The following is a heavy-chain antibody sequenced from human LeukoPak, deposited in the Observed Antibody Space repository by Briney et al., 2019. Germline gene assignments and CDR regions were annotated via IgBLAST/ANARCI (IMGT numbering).Heavy chain of an antibody. CDR3: ARGALRFLEWSTIDY. CDR2: IYYSGST. J-gene: IGHJ4*02. D-gene: IGHD3-3*01. V-gene: IGHV4-59*01. Sequence: SETLSLTCTVPGGSISSYYWSWIRQPPGKGLEWIGYIYYSGSTNYNPSLKSRVTISVDTSKNQFSLKLSSVTAADTDVYYCARGALRFLEWSTIDYWGQGTLVTVSS. CDR1: GGSISSYY.